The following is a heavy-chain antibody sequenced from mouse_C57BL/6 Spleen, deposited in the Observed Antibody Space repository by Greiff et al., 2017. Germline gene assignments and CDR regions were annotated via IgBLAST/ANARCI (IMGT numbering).Heavy chain of an antibody. D-gene: IGHD3-3*01. CDR1: GYTFTDYE. J-gene: IGHJ3*01. V-gene: IGHV1-15*01. CDR3: TRTGLAWFAY. CDR2: IDPETGGT. Sequence: VQLVESGAELVRPGASVTLSCKASGYTFTDYEMHWVKQTPVHGLEWIGAIDPETGGTAYNQKFKGKAILTADKSSSTAYMELRSLTSEDSAVYYGTRTGLAWFAYWGQGTLVTVSA.